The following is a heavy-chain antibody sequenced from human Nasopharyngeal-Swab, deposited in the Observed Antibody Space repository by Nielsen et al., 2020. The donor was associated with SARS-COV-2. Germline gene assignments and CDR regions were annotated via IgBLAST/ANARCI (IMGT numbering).Heavy chain of an antibody. Sequence: ASVKVSCKASGYTFTSYAMHWVRQAPGQRLEWMGWINAGNGNTKYLQKFQGRVTITRDTSASTAYMELSSLRSEDTAVYYCARAWVGPLGYDILTGYRSYFDYWGQGTLVTVSS. D-gene: IGHD3-9*01. CDR2: INAGNGNT. CDR1: GYTFTSYA. V-gene: IGHV1-3*01. CDR3: ARAWVGPLGYDILTGYRSYFDY. J-gene: IGHJ4*02.